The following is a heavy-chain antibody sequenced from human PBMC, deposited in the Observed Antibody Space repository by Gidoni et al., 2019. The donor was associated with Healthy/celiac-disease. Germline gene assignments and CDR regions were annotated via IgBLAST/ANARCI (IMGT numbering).Heavy chain of an antibody. V-gene: IGHV4-34*01. CDR2: INHSGST. Sequence: QVQLQQWGAGLLKPSETLSLTCAVYGGSFSGYYWSWIRQPPGKGLEWIGEINHSGSTNYNPSLKSRVTISVDTSKNQFSLKLSSVTAADTAVYYCARARIPRYCSSTSPTVWWCPQAFDIWGQGTMVTVSS. CDR3: ARARIPRYCSSTSPTVWWCPQAFDI. D-gene: IGHD2-2*01. J-gene: IGHJ3*02. CDR1: GGSFSGYY.